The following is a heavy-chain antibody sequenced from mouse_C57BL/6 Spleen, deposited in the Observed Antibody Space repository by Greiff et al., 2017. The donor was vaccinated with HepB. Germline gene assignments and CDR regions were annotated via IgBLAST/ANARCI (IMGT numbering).Heavy chain of an antibody. CDR3: ARKNYGSSDWYFDV. D-gene: IGHD1-1*01. V-gene: IGHV1-19*01. CDR2: INPYNGGT. J-gene: IGHJ1*03. Sequence: EVQLQQSGPVLVKPGASVKMSCKASGYTFTDYYMNWVKQSHGKSLEWIGVINPYNGGTSSNQKFKGKATMTVDKSSSTAYMELNSLTSEDSAVYYCARKNYGSSDWYFDVWGTGTTVTVSS. CDR1: GYTFTDYY.